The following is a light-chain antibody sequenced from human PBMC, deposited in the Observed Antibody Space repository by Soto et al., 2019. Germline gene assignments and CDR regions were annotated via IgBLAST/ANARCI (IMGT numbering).Light chain of an antibody. V-gene: IGKV1-8*01. CDR1: QDISNY. CDR3: QQYCSYPLYT. CDR2: GAS. Sequence: AIRMTQSPSSLSASTGDRVTITCRASQDISNYLAWYQQKPGKAPNLLIYGASTSQSGVPSRFSGSGSGTDFTLTISSLQSEDFATYYCQQYCSYPLYTFGQGTNLEIK. J-gene: IGKJ2*01.